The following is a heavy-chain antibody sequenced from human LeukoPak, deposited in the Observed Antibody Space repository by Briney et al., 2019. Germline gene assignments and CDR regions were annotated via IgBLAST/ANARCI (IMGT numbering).Heavy chain of an antibody. J-gene: IGHJ5*02. Sequence: GGSLRLSCAASGFTFSSYSMNWVRQAPGKGLEWVSSISSSSSYIYYADSVKGRFTISRDNAKNSLYLQMNSLRAEDTAVYYCAGDRLGYCSSTSCRTNWFDPWGQGTLVTVSS. V-gene: IGHV3-21*01. CDR1: GFTFSSYS. CDR3: AGDRLGYCSSTSCRTNWFDP. CDR2: ISSSSSYI. D-gene: IGHD2-2*01.